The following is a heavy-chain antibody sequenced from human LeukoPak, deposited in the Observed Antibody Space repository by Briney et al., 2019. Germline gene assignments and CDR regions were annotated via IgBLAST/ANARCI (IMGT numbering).Heavy chain of an antibody. Sequence: ASVKVSCKASGYTFTGYCMHWVGQAPGQGLEWMGRINPNSGGTNYAQKFQGRVTMTRDTSISTAYMELSRLRSDDTAVYYCARGEEYSYGFNYFDYWGQGTLVTVSS. D-gene: IGHD5-18*01. CDR1: GYTFTGYC. CDR3: ARGEEYSYGFNYFDY. V-gene: IGHV1-2*06. J-gene: IGHJ4*02. CDR2: INPNSGGT.